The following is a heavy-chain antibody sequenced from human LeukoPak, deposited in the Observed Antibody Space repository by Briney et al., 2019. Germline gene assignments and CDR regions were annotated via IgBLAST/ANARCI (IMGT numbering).Heavy chain of an antibody. CDR2: IFYDGSNK. V-gene: IGHV3-33*01. CDR3: ARVYSNSPEYGMDV. Sequence: RGSLRLSCAASGFTFSSYGMHWVRQAPGKGLEWVTVIFYDGSNKYYADSVKGRFSISRDNSKNTLYLQMNSLRAEDTAVYYCARVYSNSPEYGMDVWGQGTTVTVSS. CDR1: GFTFSSYG. J-gene: IGHJ6*02. D-gene: IGHD4-11*01.